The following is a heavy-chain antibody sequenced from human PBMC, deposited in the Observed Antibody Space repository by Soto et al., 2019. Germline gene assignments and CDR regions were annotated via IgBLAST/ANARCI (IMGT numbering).Heavy chain of an antibody. CDR3: TRVMGVTMVRGPKRRFDP. V-gene: IGHV4-34*01. CDR2: INHSGST. Sequence: QVQLQQWGAGLLKPSETLSLTCAVYGGSFSGYYWSCIRQPPGKGLEWIGKINHSGSTNYNPSLKCRDTISVDTSKNQCSQKLSSVPAADPAVYYCTRVMGVTMVRGPKRRFDPWGQGTLVTVSS. D-gene: IGHD3-10*01. CDR1: GGSFSGYY. J-gene: IGHJ5*02.